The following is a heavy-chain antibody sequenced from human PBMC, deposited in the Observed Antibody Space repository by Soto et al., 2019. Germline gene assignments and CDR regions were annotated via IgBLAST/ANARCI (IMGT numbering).Heavy chain of an antibody. CDR2: IYYSGST. J-gene: IGHJ6*02. Sequence: SETLSLTSTVSGGSISSYYWSWIRQPPGKGLEWIGYIYYSGSTSYNPSLKSRVTISADTSKNQFSLTLSSVTAADTAVYYCARDKGYSSSSRLYYGMDVWGQGTTVTVSS. D-gene: IGHD6-6*01. CDR3: ARDKGYSSSSRLYYGMDV. CDR1: GGSISSYY. V-gene: IGHV4-59*01.